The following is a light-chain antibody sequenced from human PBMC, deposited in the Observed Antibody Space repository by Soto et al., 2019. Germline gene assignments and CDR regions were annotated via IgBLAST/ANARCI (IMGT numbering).Light chain of an antibody. CDR1: QSISSW. Sequence: DIQMTQSPSTLSASVGDRVTITCRASQSISSWLAWYQQKPGKAPNLLIYDASSLESGVPSRFSVSGSGTEFTLTISSLQPDDFATYYCQQYNSYPRTFGQGTKVDIK. CDR3: QQYNSYPRT. J-gene: IGKJ1*01. CDR2: DAS. V-gene: IGKV1-5*01.